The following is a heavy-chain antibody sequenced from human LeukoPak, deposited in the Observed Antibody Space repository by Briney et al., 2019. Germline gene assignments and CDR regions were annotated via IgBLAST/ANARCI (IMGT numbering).Heavy chain of an antibody. J-gene: IGHJ6*03. CDR1: GYTFTGYY. Sequence: ASVKVSCKAPGYTFTGYYMHWVRQAPGQGLEWMGWINPNSGGTNYAQKFQGRVTMTRDTSISTAYMELSRLRSDDTAVYYCARGGEYSYGWKNYYYMDVWGKGTTVTVSS. V-gene: IGHV1-2*02. D-gene: IGHD5-18*01. CDR2: INPNSGGT. CDR3: ARGGEYSYGWKNYYYMDV.